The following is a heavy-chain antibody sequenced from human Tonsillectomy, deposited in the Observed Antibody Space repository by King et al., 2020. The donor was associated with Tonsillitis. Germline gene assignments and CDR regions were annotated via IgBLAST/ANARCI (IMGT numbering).Heavy chain of an antibody. D-gene: IGHD2-8*01. CDR2: IYHSGST. CDR3: ASAYKGYCTNGVCYRDDY. V-gene: IGHV4-30-2*01. Sequence: QLQESGSGLVKPSQTLSLTCAVSGGSISSGGYSWSWIRQPPGKGLEWIGYIYHSGSTYYNPSLKSRVTISVDRSKNQFSLKLSSVTAADTVVYYCASAYKGYCTNGVCYRDDYWGQGTLVTVSS. CDR1: GGSISSGGYS. J-gene: IGHJ4*02.